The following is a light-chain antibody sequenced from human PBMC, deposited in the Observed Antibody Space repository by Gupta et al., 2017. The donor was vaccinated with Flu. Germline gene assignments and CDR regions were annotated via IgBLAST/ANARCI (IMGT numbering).Light chain of an antibody. Sequence: EIVLTQSPGTLSLSPGERATLSCRASQSVASYFVWYQQKPGQAPRLLIYGASSRATGIPDRFSGSGSGTDFSLTISRLEPEDFAVYYCQHYGTAPTFGQGTKLEIK. J-gene: IGKJ2*01. CDR2: GAS. V-gene: IGKV3-20*01. CDR1: QSVASY. CDR3: QHYGTAPT.